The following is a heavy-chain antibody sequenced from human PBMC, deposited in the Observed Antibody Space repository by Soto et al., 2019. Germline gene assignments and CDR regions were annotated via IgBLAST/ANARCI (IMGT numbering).Heavy chain of an antibody. CDR3: WRNDGDDSTNF. CDR2: IATHDGSA. J-gene: IGHJ4*02. D-gene: IGHD3-22*01. CDR1: GYTFTSYG. Sequence: QVQLVRSAPEVKRPGASVKVSCRASGYTFTSYGLNWVRRASGQGLEWMGRIATHDGSAVSAQSLQGRLILTRDSFTNTAYMELGGLTSDDTGLYYCWRNDGDDSTNFWGQGTLVTVSS. V-gene: IGHV1-18*04.